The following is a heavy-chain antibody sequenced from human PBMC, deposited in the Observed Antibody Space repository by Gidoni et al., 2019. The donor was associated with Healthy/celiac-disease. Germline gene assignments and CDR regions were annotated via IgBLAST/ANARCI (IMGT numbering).Heavy chain of an antibody. CDR3: ARHSLYDSSGTLDV. CDR1: GYSLTSYW. D-gene: IGHD3-22*01. Sequence: EVQLVQSVSVANKPGESLKISRTGSGYSLTSYWIGWVRQMPGKGLEWLGIIYPGDSDTRYSPSFQGQVTISADKSISTAYLQWSSLKASDTAMYYCARHSLYDSSGTLDVWGKGTTVTVSS. CDR2: IYPGDSDT. J-gene: IGHJ6*04. V-gene: IGHV5-51*01.